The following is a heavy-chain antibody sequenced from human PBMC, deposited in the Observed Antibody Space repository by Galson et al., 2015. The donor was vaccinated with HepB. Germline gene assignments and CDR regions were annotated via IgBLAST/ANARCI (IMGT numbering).Heavy chain of an antibody. CDR2: IWYDGSNK. J-gene: IGHJ4*02. Sequence: SLRLSCAASGFTFSSYGMHWVRQAPGKGLEWVAVIWYDGSNKYYADSVKGRFTISRDNSKNTLYLQMNSLRAEDTAVYYCARDMEELLRGGDYWGQGTLVTVSS. D-gene: IGHD1-26*01. CDR3: ARDMEELLRGGDY. V-gene: IGHV3-33*01. CDR1: GFTFSSYG.